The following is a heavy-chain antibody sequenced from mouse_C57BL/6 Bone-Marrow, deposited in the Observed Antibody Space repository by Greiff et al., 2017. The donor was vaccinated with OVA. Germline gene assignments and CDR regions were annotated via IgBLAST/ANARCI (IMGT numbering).Heavy chain of an antibody. CDR2: INYDGSST. CDR3: ARITTVVASYYAMDY. J-gene: IGHJ4*01. V-gene: IGHV5-16*01. CDR1: GFTFSDYY. Sequence: VQLKESEGGLVQPGSSMKLSCTASGFTFSDYYMAWVRQVPEKGLEWVANINYDGSSTYYLDSLKSRFIISRDNAKNILYLQMSSLKSEDTATYYCARITTVVASYYAMDYWGQGTSVTVSS. D-gene: IGHD1-1*01.